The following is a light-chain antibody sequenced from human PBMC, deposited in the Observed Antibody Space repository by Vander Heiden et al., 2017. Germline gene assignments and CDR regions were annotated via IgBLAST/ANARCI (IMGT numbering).Light chain of an antibody. Sequence: EIVMTQSPATLSVSPGERATLSCRASQSVSSNLACYQQKPGQAPRLLIDGASTRATGIPARFSGSGSGTEFTLTISSLQSEDFAVYYCQQYNNWPPGTFGGGTKVEIK. V-gene: IGKV3-15*01. CDR3: QQYNNWPPGT. J-gene: IGKJ4*01. CDR2: GAS. CDR1: QSVSSN.